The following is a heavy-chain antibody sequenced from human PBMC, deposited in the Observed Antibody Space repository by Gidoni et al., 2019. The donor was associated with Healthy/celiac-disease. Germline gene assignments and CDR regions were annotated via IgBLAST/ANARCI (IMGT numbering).Heavy chain of an antibody. V-gene: IGHV4-34*01. CDR3: ARGGYCSSTSCPTRRPDSYFDY. J-gene: IGHJ4*02. CDR1: GGSFSGYY. D-gene: IGHD2-2*03. CDR2: SNHSGST. Sequence: QVQLQQWGAGLLKPSETLSLPCAVYGGSFSGYYWSWIRQPPGKGLEWIGESNHSGSTNYNPSLKSRVTISVDTSKNQFSLKLSSVTAADTAVYYCARGGYCSSTSCPTRRPDSYFDYWGQGTLVTVSS.